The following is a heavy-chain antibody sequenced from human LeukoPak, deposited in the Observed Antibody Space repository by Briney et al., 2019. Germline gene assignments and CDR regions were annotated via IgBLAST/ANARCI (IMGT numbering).Heavy chain of an antibody. CDR1: GFTFSSYS. V-gene: IGHV3-21*01. Sequence: PGGSLRLSCGASGFTFSSYSMNWVRQAPGRGLEWVSSISSSSSFIYYADPLKGRFTISRDNAKNSLFLQMNSLRAEDTAVYYCARDRIIYGDYGDAFDIWGQGTMVTVSS. J-gene: IGHJ3*02. CDR2: ISSSSSFI. D-gene: IGHD4-17*01. CDR3: ARDRIIYGDYGDAFDI.